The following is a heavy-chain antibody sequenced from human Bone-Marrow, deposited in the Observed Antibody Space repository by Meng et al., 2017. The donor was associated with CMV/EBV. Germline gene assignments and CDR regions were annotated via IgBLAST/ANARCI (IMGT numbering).Heavy chain of an antibody. D-gene: IGHD1-1*01. V-gene: IGHV1-2*02. J-gene: IGHJ4*02. CDR2: TDPNRGAT. CDR1: GYTFPDYY. Sequence: ASVKVSYKASGYTFPDYYIHWVRQAPGQGLEWMGWTDPNRGATHYAQKFQGRVTMTRDTSISAAYMDLSRLRFDDTAVYWCARDHNWGPDHWGQGTLVTVSS. CDR3: ARDHNWGPDH.